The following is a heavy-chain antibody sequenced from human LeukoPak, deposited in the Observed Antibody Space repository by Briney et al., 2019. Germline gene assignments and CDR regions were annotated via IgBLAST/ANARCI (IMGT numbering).Heavy chain of an antibody. D-gene: IGHD6-13*01. Sequence: PSETLSLTCTVSGGSISSSSYYWGWIRQPPGKGLEWIGSIYYSGSTYYNPSLKSRVTISADTSKNQFSLKLSSVTAADTAVYYCARQVGSSWYESAYYFDYWGQGTLVTVSS. CDR1: GGSISSSSYY. J-gene: IGHJ4*02. V-gene: IGHV4-39*01. CDR3: ARQVGSSWYESAYYFDY. CDR2: IYYSGST.